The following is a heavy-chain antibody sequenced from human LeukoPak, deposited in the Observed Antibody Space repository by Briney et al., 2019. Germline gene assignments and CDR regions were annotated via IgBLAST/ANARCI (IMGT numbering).Heavy chain of an antibody. Sequence: PGGSLRLSCAASAFTFSNYWMSWVRQAPGKGLEWVANIKEDGSEINYVDSVKGRFTISRDNAKNSLYLQMNSLTVDDTAVYYCARVRGYSSFDYWGQGTLVTVSS. D-gene: IGHD3-10*01. J-gene: IGHJ4*02. CDR3: ARVRGYSSFDY. CDR2: IKEDGSEI. CDR1: AFTFSNYW. V-gene: IGHV3-7*01.